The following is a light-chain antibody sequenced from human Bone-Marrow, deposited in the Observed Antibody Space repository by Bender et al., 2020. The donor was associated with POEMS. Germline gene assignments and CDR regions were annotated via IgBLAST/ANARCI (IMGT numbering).Light chain of an antibody. Sequence: QSALTQPASVSGSPGQSITVSCTGTSGDDGNFDYVSWYQQNPGTAPKLMIYDVSYRPSGVSNRFSGSKSGNTASLTISGLQAEDEGYYYCCSFTRPTTWVFGAGTKLTVL. CDR1: SGDDGNFDY. CDR2: DVS. CDR3: CSFTRPTTWV. V-gene: IGLV2-14*03. J-gene: IGLJ3*02.